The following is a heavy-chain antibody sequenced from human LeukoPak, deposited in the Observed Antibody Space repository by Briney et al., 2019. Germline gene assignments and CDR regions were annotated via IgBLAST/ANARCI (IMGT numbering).Heavy chain of an antibody. Sequence: ASVKVSCKASGYTFTGYYMHWVRQAPGQGLEWMGRINPNSGGTNYAQKFQGRVTMTRDTSISTAYTELSRLRSDDTAVYYCARGRAREDIVVAPAANIYLGDFDYWGQGTLVTVSS. CDR1: GYTFTGYY. V-gene: IGHV1-2*06. J-gene: IGHJ4*02. CDR2: INPNSGGT. CDR3: ARGRAREDIVVAPAANIYLGDFDY. D-gene: IGHD2-2*01.